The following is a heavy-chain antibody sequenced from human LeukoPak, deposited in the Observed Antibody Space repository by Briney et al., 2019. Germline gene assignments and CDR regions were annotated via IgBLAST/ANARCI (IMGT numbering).Heavy chain of an antibody. V-gene: IGHV4-59*11. J-gene: IGHJ5*01. CDR1: GSMSNHF. Sequence: SETLSLTCTVFGSMSNHFWSWIRQPPGKGLEWIGCIYDSGATDYNPSLKSRVAMSVDTSANQFSLKLSSVTTADTAVYYCATRPAGNTWAAIFDFWSQGTLVTVSS. CDR3: ATRPAGNTWAAIFDF. CDR2: IYDSGAT. D-gene: IGHD6-6*01.